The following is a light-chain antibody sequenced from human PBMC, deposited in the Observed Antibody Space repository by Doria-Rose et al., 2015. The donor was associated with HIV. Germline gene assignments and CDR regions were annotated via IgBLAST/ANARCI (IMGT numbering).Light chain of an antibody. V-gene: IGKV3-20*01. CDR2: DGS. Sequence: EIVMTQSPGTLSLSPGERATLSCRASQSFSSTYLAWYQQKPGQAPSLLTYDGSTRATGIPDRFSASGSGTDSTLTINRLEPEDFALYYCHQYGTSWTFGQGTKVEI. CDR1: QSFSSTY. CDR3: HQYGTSWT. J-gene: IGKJ1*01.